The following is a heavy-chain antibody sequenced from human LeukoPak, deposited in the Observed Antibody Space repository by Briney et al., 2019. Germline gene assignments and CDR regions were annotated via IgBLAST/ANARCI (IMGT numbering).Heavy chain of an antibody. D-gene: IGHD5-18*01. CDR1: GYTFTGYY. CDR2: INPNSGGT. V-gene: IGHV1-2*02. J-gene: IGHJ4*02. Sequence: ASVKDSCKASGYTFTGYYMHWVRQAPGQGLEWMGWINPNSGGTNYAQKFQGRVTMTRDTSISTAYMELSRLRSDDTAVYYCARVPYLARDTAMVKGFDYWGQGTLVTVSS. CDR3: ARVPYLARDTAMVKGFDY.